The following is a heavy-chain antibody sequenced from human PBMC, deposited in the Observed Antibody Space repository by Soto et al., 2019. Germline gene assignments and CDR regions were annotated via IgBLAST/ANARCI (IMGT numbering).Heavy chain of an antibody. Sequence: EVQLLESGGGLVQPGGSLRLSCAASGFTSSSYAMSWVRQAPGQGLEWVSLSSGSGASTYYAASVRGRFTISRDNSKNTLYLQMSSLRAEDTAVYYCAKQTTVNTVHCDQGGQGTLVNVSS. CDR2: SSGSGAST. D-gene: IGHD4-4*01. J-gene: IGHJ4*02. CDR1: GFTSSSYA. V-gene: IGHV3-23*01. CDR3: AKQTTVNTVHCDQ.